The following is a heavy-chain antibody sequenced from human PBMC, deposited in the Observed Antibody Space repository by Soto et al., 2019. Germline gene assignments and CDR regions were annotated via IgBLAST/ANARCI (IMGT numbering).Heavy chain of an antibody. CDR2: ISPYLGKT. CDR3: ASNIVATIPDFDY. D-gene: IGHD5-12*01. V-gene: IGHV1-69*04. Sequence: SVKVSCKASGYTFTSYGISWVRQAPGQGLEWMGRISPYLGKTNYAQKFQGRVTITADKSTSTAYMELSSLRSEDTAAYYCASNIVATIPDFDYWGQGTLVTVSS. CDR1: GYTFTSYG. J-gene: IGHJ4*02.